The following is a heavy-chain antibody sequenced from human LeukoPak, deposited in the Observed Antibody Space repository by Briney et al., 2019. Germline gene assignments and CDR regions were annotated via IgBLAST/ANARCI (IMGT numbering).Heavy chain of an antibody. CDR1: GGTFSSYA. CDR2: IIPIFGTA. CDR3: ARVEIEYSGSWYTYYYYYMDV. J-gene: IGHJ6*03. Sequence: SVKVSCKASGGTFSSYAISWVRQAPGQGLEWMGGIIPIFGTANYAQKFQGRVTITADKSTSTAYMELSSLRSEDTAVYYCARVEIEYSGSWYTYYYYYMDVWGKGTTVTVSS. D-gene: IGHD6-13*01. V-gene: IGHV1-69*06.